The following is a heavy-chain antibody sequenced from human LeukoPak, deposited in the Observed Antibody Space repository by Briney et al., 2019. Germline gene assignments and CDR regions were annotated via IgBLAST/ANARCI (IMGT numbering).Heavy chain of an antibody. D-gene: IGHD1-26*01. CDR2: ISSSSSPI. V-gene: IGHV3-48*01. CDR1: GVTFSSYA. Sequence: RGSLRLSCAASGVTFSSYAMDSVRQAPGKRRGGMSDISSSSSPIYYADSVKGRFTISRDNAKNSLYLQIDSLRAEDTAVYYCDGRIFDIWGQGTMVTVSS. CDR3: DGRIFDI. J-gene: IGHJ3*02.